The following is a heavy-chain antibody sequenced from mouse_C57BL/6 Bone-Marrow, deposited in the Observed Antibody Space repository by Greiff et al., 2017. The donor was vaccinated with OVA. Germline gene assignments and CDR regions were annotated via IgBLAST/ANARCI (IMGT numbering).Heavy chain of an antibody. V-gene: IGHV1-19*01. CDR2: INPYNGGT. CDR1: GYTFTDYY. J-gene: IGHJ4*01. Sequence: VQLQQSGPVLVKPGASVKMSCKASGYTFTDYYMNWVKQSHGKSLEWIGVINPYNGGTSYNQKFKGKATLTVDKSSSTAYMELNSLASEDSAVYYCAKLFYYAMDYWGQGTSVTVSS. CDR3: AKLFYYAMDY.